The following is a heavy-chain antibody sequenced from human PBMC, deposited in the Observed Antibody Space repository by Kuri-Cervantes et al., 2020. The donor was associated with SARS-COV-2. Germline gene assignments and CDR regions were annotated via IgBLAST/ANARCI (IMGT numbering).Heavy chain of an antibody. CDR3: VKRGSGLASGSYPPPFDF. J-gene: IGHJ4*01. Sequence: ASVKVSCKVSGYTLTELSMHWVRQAPGKGLEWMGGFDPEDGETIYAQKFQGRVTMTEDTSTDTAYMELSSLRSEDTAVYYCVKRGSGLASGSYPPPFDFWGHGTLVTVSS. CDR2: FDPEDGET. V-gene: IGHV1-24*01. D-gene: IGHD3-10*01. CDR1: GYTLTELS.